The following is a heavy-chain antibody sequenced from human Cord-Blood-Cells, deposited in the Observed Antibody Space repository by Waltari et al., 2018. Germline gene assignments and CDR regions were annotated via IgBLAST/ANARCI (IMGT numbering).Heavy chain of an antibody. CDR3: ATDRGKYYDFWSGYYAWFDY. Sequence: QVQLVQSGAEVKKPGASVKVSCKVSGYTLTELSMHWVRQAPGKGLEWMGGYNTENCETIYAKKFQGRVTMTDDTDTDTAYMELSSLRSADTAVYYCATDRGKYYDFWSGYYAWFDYWGQGTLVTVSS. J-gene: IGHJ4*02. CDR1: GYTLTELS. D-gene: IGHD3-3*01. CDR2: YNTENCET. V-gene: IGHV1-24*01.